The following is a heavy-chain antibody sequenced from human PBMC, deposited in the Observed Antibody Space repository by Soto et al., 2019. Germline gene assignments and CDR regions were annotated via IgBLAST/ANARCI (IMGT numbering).Heavy chain of an antibody. CDR3: AKVPIYCSGGSCCGDDAFDI. Sequence: QVQLVESGGGVVQPGRSLRLSCAASGFTFSSYGMHWVRQAPGKGLEWVAVISYAGSNKYYAGSVKGRFTISRDNSKNTVYLQMNSLRAEDTAVYYCAKVPIYCSGGSCCGDDAFDIWGQGTMVTVSS. D-gene: IGHD2-15*01. V-gene: IGHV3-30*18. CDR1: GFTFSSYG. J-gene: IGHJ3*02. CDR2: ISYAGSNK.